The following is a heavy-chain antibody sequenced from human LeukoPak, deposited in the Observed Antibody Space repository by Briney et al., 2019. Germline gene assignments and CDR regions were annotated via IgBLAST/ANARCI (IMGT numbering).Heavy chain of an antibody. Sequence: GRSLRLSCAASGFIFSNYGMHWVRQAPGKGLEWVAVVWYDGSNKYYADSVKGRFTISRDNSKNMLYLQMNSLTAEDTAIYYCVSGGDYHVRLCTYWGQGTLVTVSS. CDR2: VWYDGSNK. J-gene: IGHJ4*01. D-gene: IGHD4-17*01. CDR3: VSGGDYHVRLCTY. CDR1: GFIFSNYG. V-gene: IGHV3-33*01.